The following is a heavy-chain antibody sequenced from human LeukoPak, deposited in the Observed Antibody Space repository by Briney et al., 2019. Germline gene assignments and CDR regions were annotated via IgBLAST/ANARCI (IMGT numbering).Heavy chain of an antibody. CDR2: IYTSGST. D-gene: IGHD3-9*01. J-gene: IGHJ4*02. CDR3: ARAHGDYDILTGYYFEKFDY. V-gene: IGHV4-4*07. CDR1: GGSISSYY. Sequence: PSETLSLTCTVSGGSISSYYWSWIRQPAGKGLEWIGRIYTSGSTNYNPSLKSRVTMSVDTSKNQFSLKLSSVTAADTAVYYCARAHGDYDILTGYYFEKFDYWGQGTLVTVSS.